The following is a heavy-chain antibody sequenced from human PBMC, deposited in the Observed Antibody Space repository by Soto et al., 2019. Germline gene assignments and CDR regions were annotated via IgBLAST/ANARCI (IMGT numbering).Heavy chain of an antibody. J-gene: IGHJ4*02. Sequence: GGSLRLSCVASGFTFSNYWMTWVRQAPGKGLEWVANLNQDGSTIYYLDSVKGRFTVSRDNAKNSQYLQMNSLRAEDTAVYYCARIGYSSSSLDYWGQGTLVTVS. V-gene: IGHV3-7*01. D-gene: IGHD6-6*01. CDR1: GFTFSNYW. CDR2: LNQDGSTI. CDR3: ARIGYSSSSLDY.